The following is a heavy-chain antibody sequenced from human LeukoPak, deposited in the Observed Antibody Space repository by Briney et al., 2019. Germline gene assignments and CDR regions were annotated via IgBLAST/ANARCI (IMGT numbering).Heavy chain of an antibody. J-gene: IGHJ4*02. CDR1: GGSVSSTTYY. Sequence: PSETLSLTCTVSGGSVSSTTYYWSWIRQPPGKGLEWIASINYSGSAYYNPSLKSRVTISVDTSENQFSLKLSSVTAADTAVYYCARYVVYGSGKYYFDYWGQGTLVTVSS. CDR2: INYSGSA. CDR3: ARYVVYGSGKYYFDY. V-gene: IGHV4-39*01. D-gene: IGHD3-10*01.